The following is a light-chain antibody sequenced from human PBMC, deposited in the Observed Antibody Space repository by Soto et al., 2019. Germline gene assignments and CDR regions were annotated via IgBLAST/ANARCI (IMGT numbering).Light chain of an antibody. CDR2: GAS. V-gene: IGKV3-20*01. J-gene: IGKJ1*01. CDR3: QQYGSSGT. CDR1: QSVSKNY. Sequence: EIVMTQPPATLSGSPVERATLSCRASQSVSKNYLAWYQQKPGQAPRLLIYGASNWATGIPDRLSGSGSGTDFTLTISRLEPEDFAVYYCQQYGSSGTFGQGTKVDIK.